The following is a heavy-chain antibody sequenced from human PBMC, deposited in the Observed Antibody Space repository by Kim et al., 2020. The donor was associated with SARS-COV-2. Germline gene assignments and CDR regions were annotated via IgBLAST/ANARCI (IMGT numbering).Heavy chain of an antibody. CDR2: INARNGNT. Sequence: ASVKVFCKASGYTFTSYAMHWVRQAPGQRLERMGWINARNGNTKYSQKFQGRVTITRDTSACTAYMELSSLSSEDTAEYYCARGGLQEYYYYGMDVWGQG. CDR1: GYTFTSYA. CDR3: ARGGLQEYYYYGMDV. D-gene: IGHD4-4*01. J-gene: IGHJ6*02. V-gene: IGHV1-3*01.